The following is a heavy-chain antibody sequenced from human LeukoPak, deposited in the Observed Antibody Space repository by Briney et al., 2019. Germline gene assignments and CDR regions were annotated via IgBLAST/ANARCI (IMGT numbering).Heavy chain of an antibody. Sequence: PSETLSLTCTVSGGSISSSIYYWGWIRQPPGKGLEWIATTSDGSTYHSPSLKSRVTISVDTSKNQFSLILASVTAADTAVYYCARRSGSGDSRRPFDYWGQGTLVTVSS. CDR1: GGSISSSIYY. J-gene: IGHJ4*02. D-gene: IGHD4-17*01. CDR2: TSDGST. V-gene: IGHV4-39*01. CDR3: ARRSGSGDSRRPFDY.